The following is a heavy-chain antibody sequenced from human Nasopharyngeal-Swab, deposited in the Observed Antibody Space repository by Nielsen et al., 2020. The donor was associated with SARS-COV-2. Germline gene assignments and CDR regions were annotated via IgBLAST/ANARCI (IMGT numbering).Heavy chain of an antibody. J-gene: IGHJ3*01. CDR2: IKQDGSEK. D-gene: IGHD3-22*01. CDR3: AKYYDSSGFPDAFDV. Sequence: GESLKVSCAASGFTFSNYWMTWVRQAPNRGLEWVANIKQDGSEKFYVDSVKGRFTISRDNAQKSLYLQMNSLRAEDTALYYCAKYYDSSGFPDAFDVWGQGTMVTVSS. CDR1: GFTFSNYW. V-gene: IGHV3-7*01.